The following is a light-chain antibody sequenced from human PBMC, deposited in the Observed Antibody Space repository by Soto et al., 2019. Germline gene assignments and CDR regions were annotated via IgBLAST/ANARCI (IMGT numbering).Light chain of an antibody. CDR3: CSYAGSYYYA. CDR2: DVN. Sequence: QSVLTQPRSVCGSPGQSVTISCTGTSSDVGGFNSVSWYQQHPGKAPKLMIYDVNKRPSGVPDRFSGSKSGSTASLTISGLQAEHEADYYCCSYAGSYYYAFANGPTFTVL. CDR1: SSDVGGFNS. V-gene: IGLV2-11*01. J-gene: IGLJ1*01.